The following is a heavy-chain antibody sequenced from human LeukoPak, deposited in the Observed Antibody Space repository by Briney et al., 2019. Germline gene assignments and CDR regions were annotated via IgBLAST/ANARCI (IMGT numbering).Heavy chain of an antibody. CDR2: IYSGGST. CDR3: ARVDGYSNFDAFDI. D-gene: IGHD4-4*01. Sequence: GGSLRLSCAASGFTVSSNYMSWVRQAPGKGLEGGSVIYSGGSTYYADSVKGRFTISRDNSKNTLYLQMNSLRAEDTAVYYCARVDGYSNFDAFDIWGQGTMVTVSS. J-gene: IGHJ3*02. CDR1: GFTVSSNY. V-gene: IGHV3-66*01.